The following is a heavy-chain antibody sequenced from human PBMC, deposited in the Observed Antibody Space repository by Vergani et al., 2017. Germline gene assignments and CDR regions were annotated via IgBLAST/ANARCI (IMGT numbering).Heavy chain of an antibody. CDR1: GFTFSSYA. CDR2: ISYDGSNK. CDR3: ARDQGGDDLGYYYYMDV. J-gene: IGHJ6*03. V-gene: IGHV3-30*04. Sequence: QVQLVESGGGVVQPGRSLRLSCAASGFTFSSYAMHWVRQAPGKGLEWVAVISYDGSNKYYADSVKGRFTISRDNSKNTLYLQMNSLRAEDTAVYYCARDQGGDDLGYYYYMDVWGKGTTVTVSS. D-gene: IGHD3-16*01.